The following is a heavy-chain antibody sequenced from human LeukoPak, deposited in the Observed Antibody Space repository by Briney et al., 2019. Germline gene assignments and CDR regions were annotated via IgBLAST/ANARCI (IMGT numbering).Heavy chain of an antibody. Sequence: GGSLRLSCAASGFTFSSYSMNWVRQAPGKGLEWVSSISSSSYIYYADSVKGRFTISRDNAKNSLYLQMNSLRAEDTAVYYCARPYLARDSSSWYAWGQGTLVTVSS. CDR1: GFTFSSYS. J-gene: IGHJ4*02. CDR3: ARPYLARDSSSWYA. D-gene: IGHD6-13*01. CDR2: ISSSSYI. V-gene: IGHV3-21*01.